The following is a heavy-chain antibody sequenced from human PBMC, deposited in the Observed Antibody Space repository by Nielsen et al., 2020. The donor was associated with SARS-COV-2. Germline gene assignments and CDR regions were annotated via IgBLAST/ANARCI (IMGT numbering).Heavy chain of an antibody. J-gene: IGHJ6*03. D-gene: IGHD3-10*01. CDR1: GFTFSSYA. Sequence: GGSLRLSCAASGFTFSSYAMSWVRQAPGKGLEWVSAISGSGGSTYYADSVKGRFTISRDNSKNTLYLQMNSLRAEDTAVYYCAKGPQSFRGVPYYMDVWGKGTTVTVSS. CDR3: AKGPQSFRGVPYYMDV. CDR2: ISGSGGST. V-gene: IGHV3-23*01.